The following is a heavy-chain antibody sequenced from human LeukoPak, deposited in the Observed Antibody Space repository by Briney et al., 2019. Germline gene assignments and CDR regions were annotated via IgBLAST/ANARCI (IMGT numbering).Heavy chain of an antibody. Sequence: ASVKVSCTASGYTFTSYGISWVRQAPGQGLEWMGWISAYNGNTNYAQKLQGRVTMTTDTSTSTAYMELRSLRSDDTAVYYCARDQGYYDSSGYEMFDYWGQGTLVTVSS. CDR2: ISAYNGNT. D-gene: IGHD3-22*01. V-gene: IGHV1-18*01. CDR3: ARDQGYYDSSGYEMFDY. J-gene: IGHJ4*02. CDR1: GYTFTSYG.